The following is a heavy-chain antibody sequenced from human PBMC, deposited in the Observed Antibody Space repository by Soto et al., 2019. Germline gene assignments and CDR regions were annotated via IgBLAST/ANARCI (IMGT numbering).Heavy chain of an antibody. CDR1: GYTFTSYA. D-gene: IGHD6-13*01. CDR2: INTNTGNP. CDR3: ARDLIGAAREYFQH. Sequence: ASVKVSCKASGYTFTSYAMNWVRQPPGQGLGWMGWINTNTGNPTYAQGFKGRFVFSLGTSVSTAYLQISSLKTEDTAVYYCARDLIGAAREYFQHWGQGTLVTVSS. J-gene: IGHJ1*01. V-gene: IGHV7-4-1*02.